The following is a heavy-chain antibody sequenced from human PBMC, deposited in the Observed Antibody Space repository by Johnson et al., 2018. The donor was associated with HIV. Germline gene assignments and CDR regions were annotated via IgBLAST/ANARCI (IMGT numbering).Heavy chain of an antibody. V-gene: IGHV3-11*04. CDR1: GFTFSDYY. CDR3: ARDSVGISQTQLLALDLTWAFDI. CDR2: ISSSGVTT. Sequence: HVQLVESGGGVVQPGGSLRLSCAASGFTFSDYYMTWIRQAPGKGLEWLSYISSSGVTTYYAESLKGRFTISRDNAKNTLYLQMNSLRVDDTALYYCARDSVGISQTQLLALDLTWAFDIWGQGTMVTVSS. D-gene: IGHD1-1*01. J-gene: IGHJ3*02.